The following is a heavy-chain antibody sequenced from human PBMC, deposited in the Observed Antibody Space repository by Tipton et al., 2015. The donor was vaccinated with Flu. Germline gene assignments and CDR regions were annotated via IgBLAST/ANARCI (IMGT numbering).Heavy chain of an antibody. CDR2: IDPSDSYT. CDR3: ARHASDRTYYFDY. J-gene: IGHJ4*02. V-gene: IGHV5-10-1*01. D-gene: IGHD1-14*01. CDR1: GYSFTSYW. Sequence: QSGAEVKKPGESLKISCKGSGYSFTSYWIGWVRQMPGKGLEWMGRIDPSDSYTNYSPSFQGHVTISADKSISTAYLQWSSLKASDTAMYYCARHASDRTYYFDYWGQGTLVTVSS.